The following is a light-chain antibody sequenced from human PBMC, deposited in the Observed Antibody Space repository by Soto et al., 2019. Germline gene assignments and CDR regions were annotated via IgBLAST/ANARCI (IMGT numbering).Light chain of an antibody. CDR3: SSYAGSTTYV. J-gene: IGLJ1*01. V-gene: IGLV2-23*01. CDR2: EGF. CDR1: SNDVGTYNL. Sequence: QSVLTQPASVSGSSGQSITLSCTGTSNDVGTYNLVSWYQQHPGKPPKLILFEGFKRPSGVSNRFSGSKSANTASLTISGLQAEDEADYYCSSYAGSTTYVFGTGTKVTVL.